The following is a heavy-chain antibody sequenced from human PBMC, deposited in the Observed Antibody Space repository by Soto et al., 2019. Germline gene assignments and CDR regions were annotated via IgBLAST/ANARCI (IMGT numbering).Heavy chain of an antibody. CDR3: ARDRRDGYNTFDY. V-gene: IGHV1-46*01. CDR1: GYTFTTHE. D-gene: IGHD5-12*01. J-gene: IGHJ4*02. Sequence: ASPKVSCKASGYTFTTHEKYWVRQAPGQGKERMGIINPSGGSTTYAQKFQGRVTMTRDTSTSTVYMELSSLRSEDTAVYYCARDRRDGYNTFDYWGQGTLVTVSS. CDR2: INPSGGST.